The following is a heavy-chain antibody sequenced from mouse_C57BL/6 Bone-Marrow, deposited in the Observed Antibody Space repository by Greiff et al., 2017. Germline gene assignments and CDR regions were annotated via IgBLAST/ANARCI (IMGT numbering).Heavy chain of an antibody. Sequence: EVQLQQSGPKLVKPGASVKISCKASGYTFTDYYMNWVKQSHGKSLEWIGDINPNNGGTSYNQKFKGKATLTVDKSSSTAYMELRSLTSEDSAVYYCARDLVATVVATDAMDYWGQGTSVTVSS. CDR3: ARDLVATVVATDAMDY. CDR1: GYTFTDYY. CDR2: INPNNGGT. D-gene: IGHD1-1*01. J-gene: IGHJ4*01. V-gene: IGHV1-26*01.